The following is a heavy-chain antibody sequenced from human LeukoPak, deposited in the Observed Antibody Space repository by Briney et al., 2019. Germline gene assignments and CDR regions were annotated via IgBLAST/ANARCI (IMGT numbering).Heavy chain of an antibody. Sequence: GGSLRLSCAASGFTFSSYAMHWVRQAPGKGLEYVSAISSNGGSTYYANSVKGRFTISRDNSKNTLYLQIGSLRAEDMAVYYCARGAVAGTAFWGQGTLVTVSS. CDR3: ARGAVAGTAF. V-gene: IGHV3-64*01. J-gene: IGHJ4*02. CDR2: ISSNGGST. D-gene: IGHD6-19*01. CDR1: GFTFSSYA.